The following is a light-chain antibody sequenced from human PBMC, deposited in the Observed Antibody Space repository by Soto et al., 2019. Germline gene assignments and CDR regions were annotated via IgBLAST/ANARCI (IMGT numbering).Light chain of an antibody. CDR3: QQYDNSPT. J-gene: IGKJ1*01. Sequence: EIVLTQSPATLSLSPGERATLSCRASQSVSSNLAWYQQKPGQAPRLLIYGASTRATGIPARFSGSGSGTEFTLTISSLQSEDFAVYYCQQYDNSPTFGQGTKVDIK. CDR1: QSVSSN. V-gene: IGKV3D-15*01. CDR2: GAS.